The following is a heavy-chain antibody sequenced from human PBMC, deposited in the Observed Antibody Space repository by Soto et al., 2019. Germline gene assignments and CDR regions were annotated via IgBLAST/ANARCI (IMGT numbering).Heavy chain of an antibody. D-gene: IGHD6-19*01. V-gene: IGHV1-3*05. J-gene: IGHJ4*02. CDR2: INAGNGNT. CDR1: GYTFTSYA. CDR3: ERGGWLAWFAY. Sequence: QVQLVQSGAEEKKPGASVKVSCKASGYTFTSYAMHWVRQAPGQRLEWMGWINAGNGNTKYSQKFQGRVTINRDTAASTAYMELSSLRSEDTAVYYCERGGWLAWFAYWGQGTLVTVSS.